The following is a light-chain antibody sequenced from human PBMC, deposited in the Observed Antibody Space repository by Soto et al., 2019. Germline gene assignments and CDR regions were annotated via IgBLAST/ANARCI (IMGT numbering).Light chain of an antibody. CDR2: GAS. J-gene: IGKJ1*01. CDR1: QSVHSNY. Sequence: EIGLAQSPGTLSLSPGERATLSCRASQSVHSNYLAWYQQKPAQAPRLLIYGASTRATGIPDRFDGSGSGTDFTLTISRLEPEDFAVYYCQQYANSRWTFGQGTKVDIK. CDR3: QQYANSRWT. V-gene: IGKV3-20*01.